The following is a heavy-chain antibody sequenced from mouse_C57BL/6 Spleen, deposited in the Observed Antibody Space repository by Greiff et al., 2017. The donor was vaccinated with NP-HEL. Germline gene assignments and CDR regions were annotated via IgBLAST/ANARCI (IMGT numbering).Heavy chain of an antibody. Sequence: VQLQESGAELVRPGASVTLSCKASGYTFTDYEMHWVKQTPVHGLEWIGAIDPETGGTAYNQKFKGKAILTADKSSSTAYMELRSLTSEDSAVYYCTSYGNYWGQGTTLTVSS. CDR3: TSYGNY. D-gene: IGHD2-1*01. CDR2: IDPETGGT. CDR1: GYTFTDYE. V-gene: IGHV1-15*01. J-gene: IGHJ2*01.